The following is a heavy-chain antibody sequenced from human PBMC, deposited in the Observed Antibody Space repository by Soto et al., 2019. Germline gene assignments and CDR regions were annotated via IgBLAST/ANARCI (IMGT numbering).Heavy chain of an antibody. J-gene: IGHJ6*02. CDR3: AREGAVAARYYYYYGMDV. D-gene: IGHD6-6*01. Sequence: SEPLSLTCAVYGGSFRGSYWGWIRQPPGKGLEWIGEINHSGSTNYNPSLKSRVTISVDTSKNQFSLKLSSVTAADTAVYYCAREGAVAARYYYYYGMDVWGQGTTVTVSS. CDR2: INHSGST. V-gene: IGHV4-34*01. CDR1: GGSFRGSY.